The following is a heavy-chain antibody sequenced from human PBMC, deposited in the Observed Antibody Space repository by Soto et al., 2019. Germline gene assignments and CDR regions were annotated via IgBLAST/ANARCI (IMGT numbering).Heavy chain of an antibody. D-gene: IGHD3-22*01. Sequence: PSETLSLTCTVSGGTISSANWWNWARQSPGKGLEWIGHVYHSGTSNFNPPLRSRVTMSVDKSKNQFSLKVTSVTAADTAVYYCVTAFDSSGYGYFDIWGQGAKVTVSS. CDR3: VTAFDSSGYGYFDI. CDR2: VYHSGTS. CDR1: GGTISSANW. V-gene: IGHV4-4*02. J-gene: IGHJ3*02.